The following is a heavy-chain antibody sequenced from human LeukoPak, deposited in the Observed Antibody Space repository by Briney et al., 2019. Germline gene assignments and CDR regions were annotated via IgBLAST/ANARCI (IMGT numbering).Heavy chain of an antibody. CDR3: AKDMWASETAAGTSRLADY. V-gene: IGHV3-23*01. J-gene: IGHJ4*02. Sequence: GGSLRLSCAASGFTFSSYVMSWVRQAPGKGLQWVSAIGSGGTGSGGSTYYPDSVKGRFTISRDNSKNTLYLQMNSLRAEDTAVYYCAKDMWASETAAGTSRLADYWGQGTLVTVSS. CDR2: IGSGGTGSGGST. CDR1: GFTFSSYV. D-gene: IGHD6-13*01.